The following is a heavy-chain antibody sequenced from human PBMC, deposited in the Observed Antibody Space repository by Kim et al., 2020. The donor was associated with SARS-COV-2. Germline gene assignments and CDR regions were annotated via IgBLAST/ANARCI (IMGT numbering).Heavy chain of an antibody. V-gene: IGHV3-30*18. D-gene: IGHD2-8*01. CDR1: GFTFSSYG. CDR2: ISYDGSNK. Sequence: GGSLRLSCAASGFTFSSYGMHWVRQAPGKGLEWVAVISYDGSNKYYADSVKGRFTISRDNSKNTLYLQMNSLRAEDTAVYYCAKAGIYCTNGVCDMGYYFDYWGQGTLVTVSS. CDR3: AKAGIYCTNGVCDMGYYFDY. J-gene: IGHJ4*02.